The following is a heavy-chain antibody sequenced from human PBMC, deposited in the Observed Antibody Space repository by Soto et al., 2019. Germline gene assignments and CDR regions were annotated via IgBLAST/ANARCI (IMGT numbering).Heavy chain of an antibody. CDR3: ARHWGDARSFDY. V-gene: IGHV4-59*08. J-gene: IGHJ4*02. Sequence: PSETLSRTCTFSGGSISSYYWSWIRQPPGKGLEWIGYIYYSGSTNYNPSLKSRVTISVDTSKNQFSLKLSSVTAAETAVYYCARHWGDARSFDYWGQGTLVTVS. CDR1: GGSISSYY. CDR2: IYYSGST. D-gene: IGHD2-21*02.